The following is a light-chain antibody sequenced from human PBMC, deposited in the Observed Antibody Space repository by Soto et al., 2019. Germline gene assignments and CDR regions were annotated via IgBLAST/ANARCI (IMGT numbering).Light chain of an antibody. Sequence: DLQMTHSPTSLSASVRDRVTITCRASQSISSYLNWYQQKPGKAPKLLIYAASSLQSGVPSRFSGSGSGTDFTLTISSLQPEDFATYYCQQSYSTPRWTFGQGTKVDIK. CDR3: QQSYSTPRWT. CDR2: AAS. J-gene: IGKJ1*01. V-gene: IGKV1-39*01. CDR1: QSISSY.